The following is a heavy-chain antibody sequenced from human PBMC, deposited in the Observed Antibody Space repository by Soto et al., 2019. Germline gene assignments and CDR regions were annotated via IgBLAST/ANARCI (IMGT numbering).Heavy chain of an antibody. J-gene: IGHJ5*02. D-gene: IGHD2-2*02. Sequence: SVKVSCKASGGTFSSYAISWVRQAPGQGLEWMGGIIPIFGTANYAQKFQSRVTITADKSTSTAYMELSSLRSEDTAVYYCARGSVRYCSSTSCYIWFDPWGQGTLVTVSS. CDR2: IIPIFGTA. V-gene: IGHV1-69*06. CDR3: ARGSVRYCSSTSCYIWFDP. CDR1: GGTFSSYA.